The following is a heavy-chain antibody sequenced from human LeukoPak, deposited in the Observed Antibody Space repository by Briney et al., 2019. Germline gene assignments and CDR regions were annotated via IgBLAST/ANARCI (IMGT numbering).Heavy chain of an antibody. D-gene: IGHD3-16*02. V-gene: IGHV3-23*01. CDR1: GFTLSNYA. CDR3: AKDRDYVWGSYRYLDAFDI. CDR2: ISGSGGST. J-gene: IGHJ3*02. Sequence: GGSLRLSCAASGFTLSNYAMTWVRQAPGKGLECVSAISGSGGSTYYADSVKGRFTVSRDNSKNTLYLQMNSLRAEDTAVYYCAKDRDYVWGSYRYLDAFDIWGQGTMVTVSS.